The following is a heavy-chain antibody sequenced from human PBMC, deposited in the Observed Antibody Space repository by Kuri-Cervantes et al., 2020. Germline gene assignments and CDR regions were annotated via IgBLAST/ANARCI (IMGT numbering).Heavy chain of an antibody. CDR1: GGSFSGYS. CDR2: INHSGST. CDR3: AREGTTDTAMVRSWVDY. D-gene: IGHD5-18*01. J-gene: IGHJ4*02. V-gene: IGHV4-34*01. Sequence: ESLKISCAVYGGSFSGYSWSWIRQPPEKGLEWIGEINHSGSTNYNPSLKSRVTISVDTSRNQFSLKLSSVTAADTAVYYCAREGTTDTAMVRSWVDYWGQGTLVTVSS.